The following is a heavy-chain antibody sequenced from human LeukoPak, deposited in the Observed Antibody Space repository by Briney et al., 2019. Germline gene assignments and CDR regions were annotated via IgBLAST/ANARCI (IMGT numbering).Heavy chain of an antibody. V-gene: IGHV4-61*02. J-gene: IGHJ3*02. D-gene: IGHD6-6*01. Sequence: SETLSLTCTVSGGSINSGSYYWRWLRQPAGKGLEWIGRIYTSGSTNYNPSLKSRVTISVDTSKNQFSLKLSSVTAADTAVYYCARFSSSAFDIWGQETMVTVSS. CDR1: GGSINSGSYY. CDR3: ARFSSSAFDI. CDR2: IYTSGST.